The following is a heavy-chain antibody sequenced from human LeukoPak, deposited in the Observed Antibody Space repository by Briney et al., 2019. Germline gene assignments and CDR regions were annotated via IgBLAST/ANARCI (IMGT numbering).Heavy chain of an antibody. CDR1: GGSISSSSYY. Sequence: SETLSLTCTVSGGSISSSSYYWGWVRQPPGKGLEWIGNFDSGGSTSSNPSLKSRVTMSLDASKNQFSLKLTSVTAADAAVYYCARDGGLVGAPAGWYSCFYPCGQGTLVTVSS. D-gene: IGHD1-26*01. J-gene: IGHJ5*02. CDR2: FDSGGST. V-gene: IGHV4-39*07. CDR3: ARDGGLVGAPAGWYSCFYP.